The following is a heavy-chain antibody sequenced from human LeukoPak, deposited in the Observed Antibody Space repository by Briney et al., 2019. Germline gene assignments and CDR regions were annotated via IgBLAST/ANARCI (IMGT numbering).Heavy chain of an antibody. V-gene: IGHV3-23*01. CDR3: AKDRGFGGLRQAFDI. Sequence: GGSLRLSCAASGFTFSSYAMSWVRQAPGKGLEWVSAISGSGGSTYYADSVKGRFTISRDNSKNPLYLQMNSLRAEDTAVYYCAKDRGFGGLRQAFDIWGQGTMVTASS. J-gene: IGHJ3*02. D-gene: IGHD3-10*01. CDR2: ISGSGGST. CDR1: GFTFSSYA.